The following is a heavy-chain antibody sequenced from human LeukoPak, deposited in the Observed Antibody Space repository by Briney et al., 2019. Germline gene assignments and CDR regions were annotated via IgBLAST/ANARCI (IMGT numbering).Heavy chain of an antibody. Sequence: GGSLRLSCAASEFTSSTYDMSWVRQAPGKGLEWVSIIGNGGDFTNYADSVKGRFTISRDNAKNSLYLQMNSLRAEDTAVYYCARWELDAFDIWGQGTMVTVSS. J-gene: IGHJ3*02. D-gene: IGHD1-26*01. CDR3: ARWELDAFDI. CDR2: IGNGGDFT. V-gene: IGHV3-21*01. CDR1: EFTSSTYD.